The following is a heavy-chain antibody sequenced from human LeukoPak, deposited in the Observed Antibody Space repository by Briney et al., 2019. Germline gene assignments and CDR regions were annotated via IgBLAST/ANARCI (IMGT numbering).Heavy chain of an antibody. Sequence: SETLFLTCTVSGDSINSDYWNWIRQPPGKELEWFGFIYYSGSTNYNPSLKSRVTISVDASRNHFSLKLNSVTAADTAVYYCARRMKLASKGDAFDIWGQGTMVTVSS. D-gene: IGHD2-15*01. CDR1: GDSINSDY. CDR3: ARRMKLASKGDAFDI. V-gene: IGHV4-59*08. CDR2: IYYSGST. J-gene: IGHJ3*02.